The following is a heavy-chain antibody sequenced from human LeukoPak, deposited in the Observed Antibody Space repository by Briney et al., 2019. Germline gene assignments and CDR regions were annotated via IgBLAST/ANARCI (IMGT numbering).Heavy chain of an antibody. CDR3: AREDSGYDYSPFDY. CDR2: IYYSGST. D-gene: IGHD5-12*01. J-gene: IGHJ4*02. CDR1: GGSISSYY. Sequence: SETLSLTCTVSGGSISSYYWSWIRQPPGKGLEWIGYIYYSGSTSYNPSLKSRVTISVDTSMNQFSLKLLSVTAADAAVYYCAREDSGYDYSPFDYWGQGILVTVSS. V-gene: IGHV4-59*01.